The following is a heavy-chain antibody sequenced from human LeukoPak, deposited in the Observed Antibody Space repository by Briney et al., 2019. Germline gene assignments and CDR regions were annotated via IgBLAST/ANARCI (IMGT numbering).Heavy chain of an antibody. Sequence: SETLSLTRTVSGGPISSHHWRWIRQPPGEGLEGFGYIYYSGSTNHNTSPKSRVTLSVDTSKNQFSLKLSSVTAAETAVYYCARFFDYYDSSDGAFDIWGQGTMVTVSS. CDR2: IYYSGST. CDR3: ARFFDYYDSSDGAFDI. CDR1: GGPISSHH. D-gene: IGHD3-22*01. J-gene: IGHJ3*02. V-gene: IGHV4-59*11.